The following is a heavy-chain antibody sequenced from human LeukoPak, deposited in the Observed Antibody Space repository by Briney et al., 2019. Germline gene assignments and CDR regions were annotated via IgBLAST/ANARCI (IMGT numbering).Heavy chain of an antibody. CDR3: ASSGYGGYFDY. Sequence: GGSLRLSCAASGFTFSSYSMNWVRQAPGKGLEWVSSISSSSSYIYYADSVKGRFTISRDNAKNSLYLQMNSLRAEDTAVYYCASSGYGGYFDYWGQGTLVTASS. V-gene: IGHV3-21*01. D-gene: IGHD6-25*01. CDR1: GFTFSSYS. J-gene: IGHJ4*02. CDR2: ISSSSSYI.